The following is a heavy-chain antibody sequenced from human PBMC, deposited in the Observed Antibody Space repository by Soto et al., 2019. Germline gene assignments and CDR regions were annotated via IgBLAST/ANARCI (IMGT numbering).Heavy chain of an antibody. CDR3: ARGGRDIVVVVSATHAMDV. D-gene: IGHD2-15*01. CDR2: INAGNGNT. CDR1: GYTFTSYA. Sequence: ASVKVSCKASGYTFTSYAMHWVRQAPGQRLEWMGWINAGNGNTKYSQKFQGRVTITRDTSASTAYMELSSLRYEDTAVYFCARGGRDIVVVVSATHAMDVWGQGTTV. V-gene: IGHV1-3*01. J-gene: IGHJ6*02.